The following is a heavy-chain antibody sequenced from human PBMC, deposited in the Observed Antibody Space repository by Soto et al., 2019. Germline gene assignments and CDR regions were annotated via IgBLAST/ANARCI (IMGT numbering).Heavy chain of an antibody. J-gene: IGHJ6*03. V-gene: IGHV3-11*01. CDR2: ISSSGSTL. D-gene: IGHD2-15*01. Sequence: QVQLVESGGGLVKPGGSLRLSCAASGFTFSDYYMSWIRQAPGKGLEWVSYISSSGSTLYYADSVKGRFTIARDNAKNSLYLQMNSLRAEDAAVYYCARAPRYCSGGSCYSIGYYYYYYMDVWGKGTTVTVSS. CDR3: ARAPRYCSGGSCYSIGYYYYYYMDV. CDR1: GFTFSDYY.